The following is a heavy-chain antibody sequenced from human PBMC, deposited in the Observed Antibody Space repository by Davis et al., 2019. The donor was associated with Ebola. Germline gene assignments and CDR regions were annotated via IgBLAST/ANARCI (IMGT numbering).Heavy chain of an antibody. Sequence: MPSETLSLTCAVYGGSFSGYYWSWIRQPPGKGLEWIGEINHSGSTNYNPSLKSRVTISVDTSKNQFSLKLSSVTAADTAVYYCARDRYCSGGSCYAQFDYWGQGTLVTVSS. CDR3: ARDRYCSGGSCYAQFDY. V-gene: IGHV4-34*01. D-gene: IGHD2-15*01. J-gene: IGHJ4*02. CDR2: INHSGST. CDR1: GGSFSGYY.